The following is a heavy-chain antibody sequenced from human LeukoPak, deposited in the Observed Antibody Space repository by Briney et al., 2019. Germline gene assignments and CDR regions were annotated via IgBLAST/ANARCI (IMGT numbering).Heavy chain of an antibody. CDR2: IFSGGST. CDR3: ARVGPTRSDFDY. CDR1: GFIFSSNY. D-gene: IGHD1-26*01. J-gene: IGHJ4*02. Sequence: HAGGSLILSCAAPGFIFSSNYMTWVRQAPGKGLEWVSVIFSGGSTYYADSVKGRVTISRDNSKNTLYLQMSNLRGEDTAVYYCARVGPTRSDFDYWGQGTLVTVSS. V-gene: IGHV3-53*01.